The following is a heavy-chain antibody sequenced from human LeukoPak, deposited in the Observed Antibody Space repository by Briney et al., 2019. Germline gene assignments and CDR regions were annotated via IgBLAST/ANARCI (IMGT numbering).Heavy chain of an antibody. Sequence: GGSLRLSCAASGFTVSSNYMSWVRQAPGKGLEWVSVIYRGGSTYYADSVKGRFIISRDNSKNTLYLQMNSLRAEDTAVYYCARETISGSYGYWGQGTLVTVSS. V-gene: IGHV3-66*02. D-gene: IGHD1-26*01. CDR3: ARETISGSYGY. J-gene: IGHJ4*02. CDR1: GFTVSSNY. CDR2: IYRGGST.